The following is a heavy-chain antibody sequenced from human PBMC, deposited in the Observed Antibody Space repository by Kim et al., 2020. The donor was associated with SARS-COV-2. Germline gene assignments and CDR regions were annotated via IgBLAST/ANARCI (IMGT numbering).Heavy chain of an antibody. Sequence: YADAVRGRFTLSRDKSTSTLYLQMSSLRAEDTAVYYCARGSNSWYSAFDIWGQGTKVTVSS. V-gene: IGHV3-30*15. D-gene: IGHD2-15*01. J-gene: IGHJ3*02. CDR3: ARGSNSWYSAFDI.